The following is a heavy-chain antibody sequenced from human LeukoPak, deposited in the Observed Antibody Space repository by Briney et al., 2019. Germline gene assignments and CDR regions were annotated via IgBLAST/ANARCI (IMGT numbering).Heavy chain of an antibody. Sequence: PGGSLRLSCAASGFTVSSNYMSWVRQAPGKGLEWVSVIYSGGSTYYADSVRGRFTISRDNSKNTLYLQMNSLRAEDTAVYYCARAWFGLFDYWGQGTLVPVSS. J-gene: IGHJ4*02. D-gene: IGHD3-10*01. V-gene: IGHV3-66*01. CDR1: GFTVSSNY. CDR3: ARAWFGLFDY. CDR2: IYSGGST.